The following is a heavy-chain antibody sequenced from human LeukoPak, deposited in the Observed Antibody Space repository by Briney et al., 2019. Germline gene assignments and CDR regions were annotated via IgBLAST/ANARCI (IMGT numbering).Heavy chain of an antibody. V-gene: IGHV3-7*01. Sequence: GGSLRLSCADSGFTFSSYWMSWVRQAPGKGLERVANIKEGGSKKYYVDSVKGRFTISRDNAKNSLYLQMNSLRAEDTAMYYCARDGRGGYLDYWGQGTLVTVSS. J-gene: IGHJ4*02. CDR3: ARDGRGGYLDY. CDR1: GFTFSSYW. CDR2: IKEGGSKK. D-gene: IGHD3-16*01.